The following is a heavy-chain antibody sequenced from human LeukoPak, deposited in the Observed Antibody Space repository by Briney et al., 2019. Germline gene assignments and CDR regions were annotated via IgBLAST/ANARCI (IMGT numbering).Heavy chain of an antibody. V-gene: IGHV3-21*01. CDR2: ISSSSSYI. CDR1: GFTFSSYS. J-gene: IGHJ5*02. CDR3: ARVASTVTATGWFDP. D-gene: IGHD4-17*01. Sequence: GGSLRLSCAASGFTFSSYSMNWVRQAPGKGLEWVSSISSSSSYIYYADSVKGRFTISGDNAKNSLYLQMNSLRAEDTAVYYCARVASTVTATGWFDPWGQGTLVTVSS.